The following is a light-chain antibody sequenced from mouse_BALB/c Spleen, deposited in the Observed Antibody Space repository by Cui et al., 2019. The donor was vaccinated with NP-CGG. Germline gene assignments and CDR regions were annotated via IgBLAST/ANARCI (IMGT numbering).Light chain of an antibody. CDR3: ALWYSNHWV. J-gene: IGLJ1*01. V-gene: IGLV1*01. CDR1: TGAVTTSNY. CDR2: GTN. Sequence: AVVTQESALTTSPGETVTRTCRSSTGAVTTSNYANWVQEKPDHLFTGLIGGTNNRAPGVPARFSGSLIRDKAALTITGAQTEDEAIYFCALWYSNHWVFGGGTKLTVL.